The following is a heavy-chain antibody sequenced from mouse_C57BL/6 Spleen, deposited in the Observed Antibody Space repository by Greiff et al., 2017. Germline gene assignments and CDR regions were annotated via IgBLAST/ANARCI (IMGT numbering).Heavy chain of an antibody. Sequence: VQLQQSGPELVKPGASVKISCKASGYSFTGYNMNWVKQRHGKSLEWIGVINPNYGTTSYNQKFKGKATLTVDQSASTAYMQLNSLTSEDSAVYYCARSAGVGAMDYWGQGTSVTVSS. CDR1: GYSFTGYN. V-gene: IGHV1-39*01. CDR3: ARSAGVGAMDY. CDR2: INPNYGTT. D-gene: IGHD1-2*01. J-gene: IGHJ4*01.